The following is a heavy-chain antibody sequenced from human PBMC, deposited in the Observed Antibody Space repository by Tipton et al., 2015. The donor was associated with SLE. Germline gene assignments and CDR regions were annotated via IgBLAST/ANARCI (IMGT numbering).Heavy chain of an antibody. Sequence: SLRLSCAASGFTFSVFAMSWFRQAPGKELEWVSLIYTGGRTYYGDSVEGRFTISRDNSKNMVHLEMSNLRLEDMGVYYCAKVTPWVDYWGQGTLVTVSS. V-gene: IGHV3-23*03. J-gene: IGHJ4*02. D-gene: IGHD7-27*01. CDR1: GFTFSVFA. CDR2: IYTGGRT. CDR3: AKVTPWVDY.